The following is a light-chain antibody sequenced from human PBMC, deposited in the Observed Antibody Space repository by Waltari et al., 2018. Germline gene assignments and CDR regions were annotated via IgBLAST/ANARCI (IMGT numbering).Light chain of an antibody. CDR3: CSYAGIWV. CDR1: GSDVGDFNS. J-gene: IGLJ3*02. CDR2: DVT. Sequence: QSALTQPRSVSGSPGQSVTISCPGTGSDVGDFNSVSWYQQHPGKAPKLVIFDVTKRPSGVPDRFSGSKSGTSASLTVSGLQAEDEADYYCCSYAGIWVFGGGTKLTVL. V-gene: IGLV2-11*01.